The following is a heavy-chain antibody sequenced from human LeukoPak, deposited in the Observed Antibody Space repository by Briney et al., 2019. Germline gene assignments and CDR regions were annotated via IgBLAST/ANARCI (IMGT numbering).Heavy chain of an antibody. V-gene: IGHV4-4*02. CDR2: IYGSGYT. Sequence: SETLSLTCAVSGGSISSSNWWSWVRQPPGKGLEWIGYIYGSGYTNYNPSLKSRVTMSIDTSKNHFSLNLTSVTAADTATYYCARETSLAGFASGLGFNYWGQGILVTVSS. CDR1: GGSISSSNW. D-gene: IGHD6-19*01. CDR3: ARETSLAGFASGLGFNY. J-gene: IGHJ4*02.